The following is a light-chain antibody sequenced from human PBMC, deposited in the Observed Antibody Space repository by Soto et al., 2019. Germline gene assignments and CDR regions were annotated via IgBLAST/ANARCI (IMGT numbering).Light chain of an antibody. CDR1: QGISNW. CDR3: QQTNTFLPLT. V-gene: IGKV1-12*01. Sequence: DIQVTQSPSSVSASVGDRVTITCRASQGISNWLAWYQQQPGKAPKLLIYGASSLQSGVPSRFSGGGSGTHFTLIISSLQPEDFATYYCQQTNTFLPLTFGGGTKVEI. CDR2: GAS. J-gene: IGKJ4*01.